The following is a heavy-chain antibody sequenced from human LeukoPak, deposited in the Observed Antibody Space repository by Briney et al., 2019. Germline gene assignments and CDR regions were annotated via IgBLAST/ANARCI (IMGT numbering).Heavy chain of an antibody. CDR2: IKDDGRQK. CDR3: ARDASRGFDT. Sequence: PGGSLRLSCAPSGFTFSRYWMTWVRQTPGKGLEWVASIKDDGRQKYYVDSVKGRFTVSRDNDKSSAYLQMDSLRVEDTALYYCARDASRGFDTWGQGTLVTVSS. V-gene: IGHV3-7*01. J-gene: IGHJ4*02. CDR1: GFTFSRYW. D-gene: IGHD5-24*01.